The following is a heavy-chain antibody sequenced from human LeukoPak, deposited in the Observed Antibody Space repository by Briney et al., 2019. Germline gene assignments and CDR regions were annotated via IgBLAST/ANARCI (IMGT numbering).Heavy chain of an antibody. CDR3: ASLHYGSGTLDG. Sequence: SETLSLTCTVSGGSISSYYWSWIRQPPGKGLEWIGYIYYSGSTHYNPSLKSRVTISVDTSKNQFSLKLSSVTAADTAVYYCASLHYGSGTLDGWGQGTLVTVSS. D-gene: IGHD3-10*01. V-gene: IGHV4-59*12. J-gene: IGHJ4*02. CDR1: GGSISSYY. CDR2: IYYSGST.